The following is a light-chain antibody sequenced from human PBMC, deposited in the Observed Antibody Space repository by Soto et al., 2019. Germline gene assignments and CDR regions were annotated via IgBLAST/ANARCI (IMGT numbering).Light chain of an antibody. J-gene: IGKJ1*01. CDR3: QQYNTYLS. CDR1: QGISSY. V-gene: IGKV1-5*01. CDR2: HAS. Sequence: DIQMTQSPSSVSASVGDTVTITCRASQGISSYLAWYQQKPGKAPTLLIYHASSLESGVPSRFSGSGSGTEFTLTISSLQPDDVATYYCQQYNTYLSFGQATKV.